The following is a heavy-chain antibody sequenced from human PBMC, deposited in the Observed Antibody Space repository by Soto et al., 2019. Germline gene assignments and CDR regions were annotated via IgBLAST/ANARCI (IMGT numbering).Heavy chain of an antibody. Sequence: GGSLNSPVQPLDSTFSSYGMHWVRQAPGKGLEWVAVISYDGSNKYYADSVKGRFTISRDNSKNTLYLQMNSLRAEDTAVYYCAKARDGYNYVRWDDAFDIWGQGTMVTVS. CDR2: ISYDGSNK. D-gene: IGHD5-12*01. V-gene: IGHV3-30*18. CDR3: AKARDGYNYVRWDDAFDI. CDR1: DSTFSSYG. J-gene: IGHJ3*02.